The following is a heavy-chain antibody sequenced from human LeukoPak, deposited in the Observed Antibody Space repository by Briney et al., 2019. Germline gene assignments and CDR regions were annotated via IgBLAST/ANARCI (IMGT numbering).Heavy chain of an antibody. CDR1: GFTFSSYW. CDR2: IKQDGSEK. J-gene: IGHJ4*02. D-gene: IGHD4-17*01. Sequence: GVSLSLSCAASGFTFSSYWMSWLRQAPGKGLEWVANIKQDGSEKNYVDSVKGRFTISRDNGKNSLYLQMDSLRAGDTAVYYCARDSGTTVTLGEPDYWGQGTLVTVSS. CDR3: ARDSGTTVTLGEPDY. V-gene: IGHV3-7*01.